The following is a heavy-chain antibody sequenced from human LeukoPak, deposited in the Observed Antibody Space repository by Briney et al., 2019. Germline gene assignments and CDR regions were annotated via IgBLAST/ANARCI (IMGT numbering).Heavy chain of an antibody. J-gene: IGHJ3*02. CDR3: ARDRGQQLVIADAFDI. CDR2: INPNSGGT. Sequence: ASVKVSCKASGYTFTGYYMHWVRQAPGQGLEWMGWINPNSGGTNYAQKFQGRVTMTRDTSIGTAYMELRSLRSDDTAVYYCARDRGQQLVIADAFDIWGQGTMVTVSS. CDR1: GYTFTGYY. D-gene: IGHD6-13*01. V-gene: IGHV1-2*02.